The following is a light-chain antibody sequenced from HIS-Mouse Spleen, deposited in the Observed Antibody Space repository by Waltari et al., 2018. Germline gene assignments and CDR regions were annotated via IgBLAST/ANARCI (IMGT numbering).Light chain of an antibody. CDR1: SSDVGSYNL. CDR3: CSYAGSSTVV. CDR2: EGS. V-gene: IGLV2-23*01. J-gene: IGLJ2*01. Sequence: QSALTQPRSVSGSPGQSVPITCTGTSSDVGSYNLVSWYQQHPGKAPKLMIYEGSKRPSGVSNRFSGSKSGNTASLTISGLQAEDEADYYCCSYAGSSTVVFGGGTK.